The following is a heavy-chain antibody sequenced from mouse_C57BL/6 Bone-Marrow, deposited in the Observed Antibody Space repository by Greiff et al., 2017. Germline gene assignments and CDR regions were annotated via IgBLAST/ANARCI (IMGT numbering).Heavy chain of an antibody. J-gene: IGHJ3*01. D-gene: IGHD2-4*01. CDR3: AIDYDYSGFAY. Sequence: QVQLQQSGAELVRPGTSVKVSCKASGYAFTNYLIEWVKQRPGQGLEWIGVVNPGSGGTNYNEKFKGKATLTADKSSSTAYMQLSSLTSEDSAVYFCAIDYDYSGFAYWGQGTLVTVSA. CDR1: GYAFTNYL. V-gene: IGHV1-54*01. CDR2: VNPGSGGT.